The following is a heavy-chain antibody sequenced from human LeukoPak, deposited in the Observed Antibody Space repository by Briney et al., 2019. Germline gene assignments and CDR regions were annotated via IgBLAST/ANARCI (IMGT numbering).Heavy chain of an antibody. CDR2: ISGSGGST. CDR1: GFTFSSYD. CDR3: AKDPFLYCSGGSCYPRVI. V-gene: IGHV3-23*01. D-gene: IGHD2-15*01. Sequence: GGSLRLSCAASGFTFSSYDMSWVRQAPGKGLEWVSAISGSGGSTHYSDSVTGRFTISRDNSKNTLYLQMNSLRAEDTAVYYCAKDPFLYCSGGSCYPRVIWGQGTMVTVSS. J-gene: IGHJ3*02.